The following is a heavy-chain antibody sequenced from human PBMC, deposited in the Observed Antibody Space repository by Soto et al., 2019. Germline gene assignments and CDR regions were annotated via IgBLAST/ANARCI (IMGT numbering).Heavy chain of an antibody. CDR3: AENGSYDLVN. V-gene: IGHV4-39*07. CDR2: IYYSGST. D-gene: IGHD3-16*01. J-gene: IGHJ4*02. Sequence: SETLSLTCTVSGGSISSSSYYWGWIRQPPGKGLEWIGSIYYSGSTYYNPSLKSRVTMSVDKSRNQFSLKLTSVTAADTAVYYCAENGSYDLVNWGQGTRVTVSS. CDR1: GGSISSSSYY.